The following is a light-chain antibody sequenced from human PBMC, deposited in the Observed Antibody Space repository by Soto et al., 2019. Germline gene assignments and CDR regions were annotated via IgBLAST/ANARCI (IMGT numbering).Light chain of an antibody. Sequence: QAVVTQPPSVSGAPGQRVTISCTGSNSNIGADYDVHWYQRRPGTAPKLLISGNNNRPSGVPERFSASKSGTSASLAITGLQAEDEADYYCQSYDSSLSSRVFGGGTQLTVL. V-gene: IGLV1-40*01. CDR1: NSNIGADYD. J-gene: IGLJ2*01. CDR3: QSYDSSLSSRV. CDR2: GNN.